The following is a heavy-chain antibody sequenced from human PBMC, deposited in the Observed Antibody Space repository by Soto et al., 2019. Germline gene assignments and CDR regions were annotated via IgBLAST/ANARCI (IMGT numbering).Heavy chain of an antibody. V-gene: IGHV3-48*02. CDR1: GFTFDDYA. CDR3: AREISLSAGSYFDY. D-gene: IGHD3-10*01. CDR2: ISSSSYTI. J-gene: IGHJ4*02. Sequence: GGSLRLSCAASGFTFDDYAMHWVRQAPGKGLEWVSYISSSSYTIKYADSVEGRFTVSRDNGKKSLYLQMNSLRDEDTAVYFCAREISLSAGSYFDYWGQG.